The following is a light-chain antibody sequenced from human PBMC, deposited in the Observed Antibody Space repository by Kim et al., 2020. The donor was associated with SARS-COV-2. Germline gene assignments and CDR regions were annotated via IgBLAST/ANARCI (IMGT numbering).Light chain of an antibody. J-gene: IGKJ2*01. CDR2: AAS. Sequence: LSVSPGEGAPLSCRASQSVDSDLAWYQQRFGQAPRLLIYAASTRATGTPARFSGSGSGTEFTLTITSLQSEDFAVYFCQQYNDWPSFGQGTKLEI. CDR1: QSVDSD. V-gene: IGKV3-15*01. CDR3: QQYNDWPS.